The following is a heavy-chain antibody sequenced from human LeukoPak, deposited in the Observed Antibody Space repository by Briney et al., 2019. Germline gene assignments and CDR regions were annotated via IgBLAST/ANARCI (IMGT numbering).Heavy chain of an antibody. J-gene: IGHJ2*01. V-gene: IGHV4-39*01. CDR1: GGSISSNGYY. CDR2: IYYDGSA. Sequence: PSETLSLTCTVSGGSISSNGYYWGWIRQPPGKGLEWVGSIYYDGSAYYNPSLKSRVTISVDTSKNQFSLKLNSVAAADTAVYYCARHWKWPWYFDLWGRGTLVTVSS. CDR3: ARHWKWPWYFDL. D-gene: IGHD5-12*01.